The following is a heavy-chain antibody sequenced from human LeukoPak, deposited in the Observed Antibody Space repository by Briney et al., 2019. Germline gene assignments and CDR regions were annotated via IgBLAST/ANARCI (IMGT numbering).Heavy chain of an antibody. Sequence: PGGSLRLSCAASGFTVSSNYMSWVHQAPGKGLEWVSAISGSGGSTNYADSVKGRFTISRDNSKNTLHLQMNSLRAEDTAVYYCAKDIYGSGSYYPDYWGQGTLVTVSS. CDR1: GFTVSSNY. CDR3: AKDIYGSGSYYPDY. J-gene: IGHJ4*02. V-gene: IGHV3-23*01. CDR2: ISGSGGST. D-gene: IGHD3-10*01.